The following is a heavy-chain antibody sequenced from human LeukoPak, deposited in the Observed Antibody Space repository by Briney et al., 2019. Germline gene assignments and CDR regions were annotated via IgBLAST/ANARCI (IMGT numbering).Heavy chain of an antibody. J-gene: IGHJ3*02. CDR3: VKEYYGSSGYYYVSFGSLAFDI. V-gene: IGHV3-64D*09. CDR2: ISSNGGST. Sequence: PGGSLRLSCSASGFTFSSYAMHWVRQAPGKGLEYVSAISSNGGSTYYADSVKGRFTISRDNSKNTLYLQMSSLRAEDTAVYYCVKEYYGSSGYYYVSFGSLAFDIWGQGTMVTVSS. D-gene: IGHD3-22*01. CDR1: GFTFSSYA.